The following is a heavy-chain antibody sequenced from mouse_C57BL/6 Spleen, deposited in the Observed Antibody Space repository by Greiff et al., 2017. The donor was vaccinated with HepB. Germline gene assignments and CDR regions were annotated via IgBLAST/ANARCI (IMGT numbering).Heavy chain of an antibody. CDR3: ARRDYDYDVGYYYAMDY. Sequence: QVQLKQSGAELARPGASVKLSCKASGYTFTSYGISWVKQRTGQGLEWIGEIYPRSGNTYYNEKFKGKATLTADKSSSTAYMELRSLTSEDSAVYFCARRDYDYDVGYYYAMDYWGQGTSVTVSS. V-gene: IGHV1-81*01. CDR1: GYTFTSYG. J-gene: IGHJ4*01. D-gene: IGHD2-4*01. CDR2: IYPRSGNT.